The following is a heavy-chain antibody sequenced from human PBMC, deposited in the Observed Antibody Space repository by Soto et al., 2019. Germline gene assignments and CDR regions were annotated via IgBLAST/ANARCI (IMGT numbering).Heavy chain of an antibody. D-gene: IGHD3-3*01. Sequence: SETLSLTCTVSGGPISSYYWSWIRQPPGKGLEWIGYIYYSGSTNYNPSLKSRVTISVDTSKNQFSLKLSSVTAADTAVYYCARWGRITIFGVVKRDYGMDVWGQGTTVTVSS. CDR2: IYYSGST. V-gene: IGHV4-59*01. CDR3: ARWGRITIFGVVKRDYGMDV. CDR1: GGPISSYY. J-gene: IGHJ6*02.